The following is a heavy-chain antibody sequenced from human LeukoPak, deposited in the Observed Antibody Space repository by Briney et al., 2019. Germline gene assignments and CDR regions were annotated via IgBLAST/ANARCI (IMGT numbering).Heavy chain of an antibody. J-gene: IGHJ3*02. CDR2: ISAYNGNT. Sequence: GASVKVSCKASGYTFTSYGISWVRQAPGQGLEWMGLISAYNGNTNYAQKLQGRVTMTTDTSTSTAYMELRSLRSDDTAVYYCARESIVVVPAAIPFDIWGQGTMVTVSS. CDR1: GYTFTSYG. CDR3: ARESIVVVPAAIPFDI. V-gene: IGHV1-18*01. D-gene: IGHD2-2*01.